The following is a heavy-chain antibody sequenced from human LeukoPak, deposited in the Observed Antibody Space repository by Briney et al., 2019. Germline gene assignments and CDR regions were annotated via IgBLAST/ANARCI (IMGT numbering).Heavy chain of an antibody. D-gene: IGHD6-13*01. CDR1: AYTFTNYG. Sequence: ASVKVSCKASAYTFTNYGINWVRQAPGQGLEWMGGIIPIFGTANYAQKFQGRVTITADKSTSTAYMELSSLRSEDTAVYYCARGRIAAAGTFDYWGQGTLVTVSS. CDR2: IIPIFGTA. CDR3: ARGRIAAAGTFDY. J-gene: IGHJ4*02. V-gene: IGHV1-69*06.